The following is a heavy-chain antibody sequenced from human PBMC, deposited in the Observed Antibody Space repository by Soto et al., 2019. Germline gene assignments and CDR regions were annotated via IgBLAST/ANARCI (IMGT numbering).Heavy chain of an antibody. Sequence: ASVKVSCKASGYTFTSYGISWVRQAPGQGLEWMGWISAYNGNTNYAQKLQGRVTMTTDTSTSTAYMELRSLRSDDTAVYYCACKTPSYGSGIYYTSDYLAYWGQGTLVTVSS. CDR2: ISAYNGNT. V-gene: IGHV1-18*01. CDR1: GYTFTSYG. J-gene: IGHJ4*02. CDR3: ACKTPSYGSGIYYTSDYLAY. D-gene: IGHD3-10*01.